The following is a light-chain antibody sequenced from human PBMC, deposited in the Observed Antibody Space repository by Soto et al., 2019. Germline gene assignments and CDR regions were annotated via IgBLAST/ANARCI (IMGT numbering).Light chain of an antibody. CDR3: QQYNNWPPWT. V-gene: IGKV3-15*01. CDR1: ESVSNN. CDR2: GAS. J-gene: IGKJ1*01. Sequence: EIAMTQSPATLSLSPGARATLSCRASESVSNNLAWYQQKAGQAPRLLIHGASTRATGIPARFSGSGSGTEFTLTISSLQSEGFAVYYCQQYNNWPPWTFGQGTKVDIK.